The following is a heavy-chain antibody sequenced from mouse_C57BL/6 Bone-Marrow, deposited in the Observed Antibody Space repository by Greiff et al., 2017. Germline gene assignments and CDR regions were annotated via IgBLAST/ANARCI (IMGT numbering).Heavy chain of an antibody. V-gene: IGHV1-64*01. CDR2: IHPNSGST. Sequence: VQLQQPGAELVKPGASVKLSCKASGYTFTSYWMHWVKQRPGQGLEWIGMIHPNSGSTNYNEKFKSKATLTVDKSSSTAYMQLSSLTSEDSAVYYCARHYDQYYFDYWGQGTTHTVSS. CDR3: ARHYDQYYFDY. J-gene: IGHJ2*01. D-gene: IGHD2-4*01. CDR1: GYTFTSYW.